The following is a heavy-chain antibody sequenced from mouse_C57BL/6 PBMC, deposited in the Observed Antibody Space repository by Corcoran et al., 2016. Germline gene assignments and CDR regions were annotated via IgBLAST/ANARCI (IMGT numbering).Heavy chain of an antibody. J-gene: IGHJ2*01. D-gene: IGHD1-1*01. V-gene: IGHV1-19*01. CDR2: INPYNGGT. CDR3: ASDTTKDFDY. Sequence: EVQLQQSGPVLVKPGASVKMSCKASGYTFTDYYMNWVKQSHGKSLEWIGVINPYNGGTSYNQKFKGKATLTVDKSSSTAYMELNSLTSEDSAVYYCASDTTKDFDYWCQGTTLTVSS. CDR1: GYTFTDYY.